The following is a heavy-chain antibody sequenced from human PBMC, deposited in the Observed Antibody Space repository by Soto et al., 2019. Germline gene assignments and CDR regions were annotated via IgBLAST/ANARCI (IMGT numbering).Heavy chain of an antibody. Sequence: KPSETLSLTCAVYGGSFSGYYWSWIRQPPGKGLEWIGEINHSGSTNYNPSLKSRVTISVDTSKNQFSLKLSSVTAADTAVYYCARGPRYYDFWSGSYYYGMDVWGQGTTVTVSS. CDR2: INHSGST. V-gene: IGHV4-34*01. CDR3: ARGPRYYDFWSGSYYYGMDV. J-gene: IGHJ6*02. CDR1: GGSFSGYY. D-gene: IGHD3-3*01.